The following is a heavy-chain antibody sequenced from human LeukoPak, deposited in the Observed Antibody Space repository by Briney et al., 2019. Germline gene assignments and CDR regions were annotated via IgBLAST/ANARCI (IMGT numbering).Heavy chain of an antibody. CDR3: ARDQGPSSSWYSWFDP. CDR2: IIPIFGTA. Sequence: SVKVSCKASGGTFSSYAISWVRQAPGQGLEWMGGIIPIFGTANYAQKFQGRVTITADESTSTAYMELSSLRSDDTAVYYCARDQGPSSSWYSWFDPWGQGTLVTVSS. J-gene: IGHJ5*02. D-gene: IGHD6-13*01. V-gene: IGHV1-69*13. CDR1: GGTFSSYA.